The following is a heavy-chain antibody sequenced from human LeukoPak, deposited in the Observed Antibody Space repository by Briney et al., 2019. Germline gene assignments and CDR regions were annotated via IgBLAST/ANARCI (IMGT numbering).Heavy chain of an antibody. Sequence: PEASVKVSCKASGYTFTSYAMHWVRQAPGQRLEWMGWINAGNGDTKYSQNFQGRVTITRDTSANTAYMELSSLRSEDTAVYYCARDRSTGRYYGSGSYDYWGRGTLVTVSS. CDR3: ARDRSTGRYYGSGSYDY. CDR2: INAGNGDT. CDR1: GYTFTSYA. D-gene: IGHD3-10*01. V-gene: IGHV1-3*01. J-gene: IGHJ4*02.